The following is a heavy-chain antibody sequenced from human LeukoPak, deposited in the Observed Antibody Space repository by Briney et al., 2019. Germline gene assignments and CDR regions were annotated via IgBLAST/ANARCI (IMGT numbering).Heavy chain of an antibody. Sequence: GESLKISCKGSGYCINNYWIGWVRQMPGKGLEWMGIIYPADSDIRYSPSFQGQVTISADKSISTAYLQWSSLKASDTAMYYCARRVGVGGAFDIWGQGTMVTVSS. CDR2: IYPADSDI. CDR3: ARRVGVGGAFDI. J-gene: IGHJ3*02. D-gene: IGHD3-16*01. CDR1: GYCINNYW. V-gene: IGHV5-51*01.